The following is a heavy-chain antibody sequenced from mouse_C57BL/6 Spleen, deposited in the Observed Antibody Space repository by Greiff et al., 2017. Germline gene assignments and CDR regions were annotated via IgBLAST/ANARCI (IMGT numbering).Heavy chain of an antibody. CDR1: GFTFSSYA. CDR2: ISGGGSYT. D-gene: IGHD2-3*01. J-gene: IGHJ3*01. Sequence: EVKLVESGGGLVKPGGSLKLSCAASGFTFSSYAMSWVRQTPEKRLEWVASISGGGSYTYYPDNVKGRFTITRDNAKNNLYLQMSHLKSEDTAMYYCARDYGDGYFAYWGQGTLVTVSA. V-gene: IGHV5-4*03. CDR3: ARDYGDGYFAY.